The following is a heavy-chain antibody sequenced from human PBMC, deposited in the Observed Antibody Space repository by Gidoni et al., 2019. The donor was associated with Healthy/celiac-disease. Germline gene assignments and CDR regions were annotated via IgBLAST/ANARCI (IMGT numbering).Heavy chain of an antibody. CDR3: ARDPSRDGYNPLYYFDY. J-gene: IGHJ4*02. CDR2: IWYDGSNK. D-gene: IGHD5-12*01. CDR1: GFTFISYG. Sequence: QVQLVESGRCVVQPGRSLTLSCAAYGFTFISYGMNWVRQAPGKGLEWVAVIWYDGSNKYYADSVKGRFTISRDKSKNTLYLQMNSLRAEDTAVYYCARDPSRDGYNPLYYFDYWGQGTLVTVSS. V-gene: IGHV3-33*01.